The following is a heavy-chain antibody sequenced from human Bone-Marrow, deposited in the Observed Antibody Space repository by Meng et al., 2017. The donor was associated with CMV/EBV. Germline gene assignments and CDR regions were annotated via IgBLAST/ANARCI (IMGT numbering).Heavy chain of an antibody. D-gene: IGHD3-3*01. CDR2: ISWNSGSI. CDR3: AKAGSRGYDFWSGYGNWFDP. Sequence: SPKIPCPASGLTFEDYAMHWVRQAPGKGLEWVSGISWNSGSIGYADSVKARFTISRDNAKNSLYLQMNSLRAEDTALDYCAKAGSRGYDFWSGYGNWFDPWGQGTLVTVSS. J-gene: IGHJ5*01. V-gene: IGHV3-9*01. CDR1: GLTFEDYA.